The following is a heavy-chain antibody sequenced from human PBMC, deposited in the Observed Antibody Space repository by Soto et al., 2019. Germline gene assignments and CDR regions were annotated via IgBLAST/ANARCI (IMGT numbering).Heavy chain of an antibody. CDR3: ARDGDHYDSSGYFLRDAFDI. CDR1: GFIFGDDY. J-gene: IGHJ3*02. V-gene: IGHV3-11*01. CDR2: ISGSGSII. D-gene: IGHD3-22*01. Sequence: QVQLVESGGGLVKPGGSLRLSCAASGFIFGDDYMSWIRQAPGKGLEWVAYISGSGSIIDYADSVKGRFTVSRDNAKNSLFLQMNSLRAEDTAVYYCARDGDHYDSSGYFLRDAFDIWGHGTMVTVSS.